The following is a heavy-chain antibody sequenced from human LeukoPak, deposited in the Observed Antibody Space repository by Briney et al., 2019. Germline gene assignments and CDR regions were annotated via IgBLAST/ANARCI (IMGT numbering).Heavy chain of an antibody. CDR3: IRWEFPGGH. CDR2: IKSKTDGGTA. D-gene: IGHD4-23*01. V-gene: IGHV3-15*01. CDR1: GFTFSNAW. J-gene: IGHJ4*02. Sequence: PGGSLRLSCAASGFTFSNAWMSWVRQAPGKGLEWVGRIKSKTDGGTADYAAPVKGRFTISRDDSKNTLYLQMNSLKSEDTALYYCIRWEFPGGHWGQGTLVTVSP.